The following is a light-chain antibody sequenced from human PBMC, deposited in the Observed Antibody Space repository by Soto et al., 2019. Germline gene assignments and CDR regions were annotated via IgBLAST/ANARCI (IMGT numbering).Light chain of an antibody. J-gene: IGKJ3*01. CDR2: GAS. CDR3: QQLNSFPIP. CDR1: QGISSF. Sequence: IQVTQSPSSLSASVGDRVTITCRASQGISSFLAWYQQKPVKAPKLLIYGASTLQSGVPSRFSGSGSGTDFTLTIGSLQPEDFATYYCQQLNSFPIPFGPGTKVDIK. V-gene: IGKV1-9*01.